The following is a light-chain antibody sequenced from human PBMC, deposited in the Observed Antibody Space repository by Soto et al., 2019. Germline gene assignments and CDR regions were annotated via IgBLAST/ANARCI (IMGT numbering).Light chain of an antibody. Sequence: IRMTLSPSTLPASVGERVRVACRASQSIRSWLAWYQEKPGKAPKLLIYRASLIETGIPARFSGSGSGTEFTLTISSLQSEDFGAYYCQQYNNRPSTFGQGTKVDIK. CDR1: QSIRSW. V-gene: IGKV1-5*03. CDR3: QQYNNRPST. J-gene: IGKJ1*01. CDR2: RAS.